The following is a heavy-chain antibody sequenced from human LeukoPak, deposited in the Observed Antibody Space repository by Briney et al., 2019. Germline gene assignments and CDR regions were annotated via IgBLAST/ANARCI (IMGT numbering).Heavy chain of an antibody. CDR2: IIPIFGTA. V-gene: IGHV1-69*13. D-gene: IGHD3-22*01. J-gene: IGHJ4*02. CDR3: ASSHTYYYDSSGLF. Sequence: ASVKVSCKASGYTFTSYGISWVRQAPGQGLEWMGGIIPIFGTANYAQKFQGRVTITADESTSTAYMELSSLRSEGTAVYYCASSHTYYYDSSGLFWGQGTLVTVSS. CDR1: GYTFTSYG.